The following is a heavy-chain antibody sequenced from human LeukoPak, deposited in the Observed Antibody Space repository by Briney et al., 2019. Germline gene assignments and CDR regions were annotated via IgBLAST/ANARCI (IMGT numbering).Heavy chain of an antibody. V-gene: IGHV3-48*01. Sequence: GGSLRLSCAASGFSFSIYSMNWVRQAPGKGLEWVAYIDERSSATKYADSVKGRFTISRDNSKNTLYLQVNGLRADDAAVYYCASGARWSSFDYWGQGTLVTVSS. D-gene: IGHD5-24*01. CDR2: IDERSSAT. CDR3: ASGARWSSFDY. CDR1: GFSFSIYS. J-gene: IGHJ4*02.